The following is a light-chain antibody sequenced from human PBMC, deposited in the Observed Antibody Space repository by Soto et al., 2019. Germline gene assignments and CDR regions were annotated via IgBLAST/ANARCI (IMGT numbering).Light chain of an antibody. CDR1: SSDVGYYDY. CDR2: EVT. Sequence: QSALTQPPSASGFPGQSVTISCTGTSSDVGYYDYVSWYQQHPGKAAKLVIYEVTKRPSGVPDRVSASKSGNTASLTVSGLRAEDEADYYCSSYAGSNNFVFGSGTKVTV. J-gene: IGLJ1*01. V-gene: IGLV2-8*01. CDR3: SSYAGSNNFV.